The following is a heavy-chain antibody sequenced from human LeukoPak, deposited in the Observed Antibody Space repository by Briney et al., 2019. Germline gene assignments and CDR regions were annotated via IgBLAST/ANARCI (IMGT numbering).Heavy chain of an antibody. CDR1: GYTFTSYD. V-gene: IGHV1-18*01. D-gene: IGHD3-22*01. J-gene: IGHJ3*02. CDR2: ISAYNGNT. Sequence: GASVKVSCKASGYTFTSYDINWVRQAPGQGLEWMGWISAYNGNTNYAQKLQGRVTMTTDTSTSTAYMELRSLRSDDTAVYYCARDLAYEHAFDIWGQGTMVTVSS. CDR3: ARDLAYEHAFDI.